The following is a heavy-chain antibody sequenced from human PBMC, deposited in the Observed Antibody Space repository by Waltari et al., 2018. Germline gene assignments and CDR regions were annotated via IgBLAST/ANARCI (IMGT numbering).Heavy chain of an antibody. Sequence: QVQLVQSGAEVKKPGASVKVSCKASGYTFTSYGISWVRQAPGQGLEWMGWISAYNGNTNYAQKLQGRVTMTTDTSTSTAYMELRSLRSDDTAVYYCASPSYLRPNYYYYGMDVWGQGTTVTVSS. J-gene: IGHJ6*02. CDR1: GYTFTSYG. D-gene: IGHD2-21*01. V-gene: IGHV1-18*01. CDR3: ASPSYLRPNYYYYGMDV. CDR2: ISAYNGNT.